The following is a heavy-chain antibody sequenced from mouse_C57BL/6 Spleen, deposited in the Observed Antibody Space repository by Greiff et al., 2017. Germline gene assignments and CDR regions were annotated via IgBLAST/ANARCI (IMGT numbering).Heavy chain of an antibody. CDR1: GYAFSSYW. J-gene: IGHJ2*01. CDR2: IYPGDGDT. CDR3: ARSVLRNYFDY. Sequence: VQLQQSGAELVKPGASVKISCKASGYAFSSYWMNWVKQRPGKGLEWIGQIYPGDGDTNYNGKFKGKATLTADKSSSTAYMQLSSLTSEDSAVYFCARSVLRNYFDYWGQGTTLTVSS. V-gene: IGHV1-80*01. D-gene: IGHD1-1*01.